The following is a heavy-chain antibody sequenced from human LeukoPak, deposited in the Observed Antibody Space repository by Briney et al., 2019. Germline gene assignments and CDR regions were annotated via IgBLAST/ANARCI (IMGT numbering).Heavy chain of an antibody. CDR3: ARIVGATDYFDH. V-gene: IGHV4-39*01. D-gene: IGHD1-26*01. J-gene: IGHJ4*02. CDR1: GDSTSSSSYY. Sequence: PSETLSPTCTVSGDSTSSSSYYWGWIRQPPGKGLEWIGSIYFSGSTYYNPSLKSRVTISDDTSKNQFSLKLTSVTAADTAVYYCARIVGATDYFDHWGQGTLVTVSS. CDR2: IYFSGST.